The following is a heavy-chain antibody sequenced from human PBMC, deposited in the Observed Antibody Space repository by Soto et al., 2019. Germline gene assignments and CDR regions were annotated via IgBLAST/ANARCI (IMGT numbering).Heavy chain of an antibody. D-gene: IGHD2-2*01. CDR3: ARRCSTTCYYYYGMDV. Sequence: EVQLVESGGGLVQPGGSLRLSCAASGFTFSSYDMHWVRQTTEKGLERVSGIGTAGDTYYPGSVKGRFTISRENAKNSLYLQMNSLRAEDTAVYYCARRCSTTCYYYYGMDVWGQGTTVTVSS. CDR1: GFTFSSYD. J-gene: IGHJ6*02. V-gene: IGHV3-13*01. CDR2: IGTAGDT.